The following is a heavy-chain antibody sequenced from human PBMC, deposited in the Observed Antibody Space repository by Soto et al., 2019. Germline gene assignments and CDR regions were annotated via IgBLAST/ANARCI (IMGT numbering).Heavy chain of an antibody. CDR3: AKPQNTDYYDSSGYFDY. D-gene: IGHD3-22*01. J-gene: IGHJ4*02. CDR2: ISGSGGST. CDR1: GFTFSSYA. Sequence: GGSLRLSCAASGFTFSSYAMSWVRQAPGKGLEWVSAISGSGGSTYYADSVKGRFTISRDNSKNTLYLQMNSLRAEDTAVYYCAKPQNTDYYDSSGYFDYWGQGTLVTVSS. V-gene: IGHV3-23*01.